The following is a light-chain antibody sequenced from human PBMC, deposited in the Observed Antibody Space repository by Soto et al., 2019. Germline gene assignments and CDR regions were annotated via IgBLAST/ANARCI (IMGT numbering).Light chain of an antibody. CDR3: SSYTSSSTLLV. V-gene: IGLV2-14*01. CDR2: DVS. Sequence: QSVLTQPASVSGSPGQSITTSCTGTSSDVGGYNYVSWYQQHPGKAPKLMIYDVSNRPSGVSNRFSGSKSGNTASLTISGLQAEDEADYYCSSYTSSSTLLVFGTGTKVTVL. J-gene: IGLJ1*01. CDR1: SSDVGGYNY.